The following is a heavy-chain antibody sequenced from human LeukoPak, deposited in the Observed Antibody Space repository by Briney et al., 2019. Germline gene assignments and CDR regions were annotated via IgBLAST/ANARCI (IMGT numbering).Heavy chain of an antibody. CDR2: INHSGST. CDR3: ARDSHSPMGIGNAFDI. J-gene: IGHJ3*02. V-gene: IGHV4-34*01. CDR1: GGSFSGYY. D-gene: IGHD7-27*01. Sequence: SETLSLTCAVYGGSFSGYYWSWIRQPPGKGLEWIGEINHSGSTNYNPSLKSRVTISVDTSKNQFSLKLSSVTAADTAVYYCARDSHSPMGIGNAFDIWGQGTIVTVSS.